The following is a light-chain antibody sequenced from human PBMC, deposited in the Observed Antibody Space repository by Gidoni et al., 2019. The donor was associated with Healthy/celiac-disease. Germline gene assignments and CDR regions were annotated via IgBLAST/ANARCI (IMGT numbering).Light chain of an antibody. J-gene: IGKJ2*04. CDR1: QSISSY. CDR3: QQSYSTPRR. V-gene: IGKV1-39*01. CDR2: AAS. Sequence: SKIAMSPSSLSASVGDRVTITCRASQSISSYLNWYQQKPGKAPKLLIYAASSLQSGVPSRFSGSGSGTDFTLTISSLQPEDFATYYCQQSYSTPRRFGQGTKLEIK.